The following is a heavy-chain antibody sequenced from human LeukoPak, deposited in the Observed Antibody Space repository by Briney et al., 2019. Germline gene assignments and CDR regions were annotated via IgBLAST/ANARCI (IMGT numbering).Heavy chain of an antibody. V-gene: IGHV4-59*01. CDR2: IYYSGST. Sequence: GSLRLSCAASGFTFSNASMNWVRQAPGKGLEWIGYIYYSGSTNYNPSLKSRVTISVDTSKNQFSLKLSSVTAADTAVYYCAIHGKRGTNLDWFNRLGGQG. D-gene: IGHD3-9*01. CDR1: GFTFSNAS. CDR3: AIHGKRGTNLDWFNRL. J-gene: IGHJ6*01.